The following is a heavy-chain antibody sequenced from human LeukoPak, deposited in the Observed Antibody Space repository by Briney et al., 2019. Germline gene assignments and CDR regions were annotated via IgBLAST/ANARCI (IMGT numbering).Heavy chain of an antibody. Sequence: SVKVSCKASGCTFISYAISLVRQAPGQGLEWMGGIIPIFGTANYAQKFQGRVTITADESTSTAYMELSSLRSEDTAVYYCARDGGRYCSSTSCRTNYYYYGMDVWGQGTTVTVSS. V-gene: IGHV1-69*13. CDR3: ARDGGRYCSSTSCRTNYYYYGMDV. CDR1: GCTFISYA. D-gene: IGHD2-2*01. J-gene: IGHJ6*02. CDR2: IIPIFGTA.